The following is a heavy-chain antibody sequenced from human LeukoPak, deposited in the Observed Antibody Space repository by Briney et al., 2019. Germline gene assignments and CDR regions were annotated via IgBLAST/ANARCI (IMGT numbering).Heavy chain of an antibody. CDR3: AMVRPVWNDQVNFFDY. CDR2: MNPNSGDT. CDR1: GYTFTSYN. V-gene: IGHV1-8*03. J-gene: IGHJ4*02. Sequence: ASVKVSCKTSGYTFTSYNIHWVRQATGQGLEWMGWMNPNSGDTGYAQKFQGRLTITRNTSIKTAYMQLDSLTSEDTAVYYCAMVRPVWNDQVNFFDYWGQGTLLTVSS. D-gene: IGHD1-1*01.